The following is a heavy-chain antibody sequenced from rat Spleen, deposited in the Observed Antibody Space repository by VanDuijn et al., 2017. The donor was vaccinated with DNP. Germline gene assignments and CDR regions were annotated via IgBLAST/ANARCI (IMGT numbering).Heavy chain of an antibody. CDR2: ISYSGRN. CDR1: GYPITSSY. J-gene: IGHJ2*01. V-gene: IGHV3-1*01. CDR3: ARWKIGPHYFDY. D-gene: IGHD1-5*01. Sequence: EVQLQESGPGLVKPSQSLSLTCSVTGYPITSSYRWNWIRKFPGNKMEWIGQISYSGRNTYNPSLKSRISITRDTSKNQFFLQLNSVSPEDTATYYCARWKIGPHYFDYWGQGVMVTVSS.